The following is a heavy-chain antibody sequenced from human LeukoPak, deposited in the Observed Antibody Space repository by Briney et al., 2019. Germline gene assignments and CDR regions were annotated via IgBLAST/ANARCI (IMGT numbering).Heavy chain of an antibody. CDR3: SKDPVQHGSALYWFDH. Sequence: PGGSLRLSCAASGFTFNIYAVSCPRQAPGRGLEWVSGISASDTKTYYADSVKGRFTTSRDNSRNTFYLQMDSLRVEDTAVYYCSKDPVQHGSALYWFDHWGQGTVVTVSS. V-gene: IGHV3-23*01. D-gene: IGHD1-1*01. CDR1: GFTFNIYA. J-gene: IGHJ5*02. CDR2: ISASDTKT.